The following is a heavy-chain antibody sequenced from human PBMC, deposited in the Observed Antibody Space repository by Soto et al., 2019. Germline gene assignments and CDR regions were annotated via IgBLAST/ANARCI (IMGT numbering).Heavy chain of an antibody. D-gene: IGHD1-26*01. V-gene: IGHV4-4*02. J-gene: IGHJ3*02. CDR2: IYHSGST. Sequence: SETLSLTCAVSGCSISSSNWWSWVRQPPGKGLEWIGEIYHSGSTNYNPSLKSRVTISVDKSKNQFSLKLSSVTAADTAVYYCARGIVGASTKWDAYDIWSQGTMVTVS. CDR1: GCSISSSNW. CDR3: ARGIVGASTKWDAYDI.